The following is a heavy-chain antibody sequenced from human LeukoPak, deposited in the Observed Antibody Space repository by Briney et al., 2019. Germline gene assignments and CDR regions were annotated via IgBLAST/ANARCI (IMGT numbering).Heavy chain of an antibody. Sequence: SETLSLTCTVSGYSISSGYYWGWIRQPPGKGLEWIGSIYHSGSTYYNPSLKSRVTISVGTSKNQFSLKLSSVTAADTAVYYCARAPNSGTLGEDYWGQGTLVTVSS. CDR3: ARAPNSGTLGEDY. J-gene: IGHJ4*02. CDR2: IYHSGST. CDR1: GYSISSGYY. V-gene: IGHV4-38-2*02. D-gene: IGHD1-26*01.